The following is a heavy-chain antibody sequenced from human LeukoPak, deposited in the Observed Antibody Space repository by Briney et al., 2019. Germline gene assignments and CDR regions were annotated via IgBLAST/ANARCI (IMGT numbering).Heavy chain of an antibody. Sequence: SGPTLVNPIQILTMTCTFSGFSLTDRNVGVGWIRQPPGKALEWLPFIYSDDKKHYSSYLISTLTITKDTSTAPVLLTRAKIYPVDTATYFCAHRSLSAPEFSWFDPWGQGALFTVSS. CDR1: GFSLTDRNVG. CDR3: AHRSLSAPEFSWFDP. J-gene: IGHJ5*02. V-gene: IGHV2-5*02. CDR2: IYSDDKK. D-gene: IGHD6-13*01.